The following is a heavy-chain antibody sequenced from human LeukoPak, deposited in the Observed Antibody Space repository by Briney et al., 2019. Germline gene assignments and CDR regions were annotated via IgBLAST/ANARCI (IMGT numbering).Heavy chain of an antibody. V-gene: IGHV3-23*01. J-gene: IGHJ5*02. Sequence: GGSLRLSCAAPGFTFSSYAMSWVRQAPGKGLEWVSGISGSGGSTYYADSVKGRFTISRDNSKNTLHLQMNSLRAEDTAVYYCAKGRSGLRSWFDPWGQGTLVTVSS. CDR1: GFTFSSYA. D-gene: IGHD6-19*01. CDR3: AKGRSGLRSWFDP. CDR2: ISGSGGST.